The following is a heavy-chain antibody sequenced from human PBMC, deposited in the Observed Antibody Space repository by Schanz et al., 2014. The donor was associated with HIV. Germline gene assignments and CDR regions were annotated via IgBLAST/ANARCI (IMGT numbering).Heavy chain of an antibody. Sequence: QVQLVESGGGVVQPGRSLRLSCAASGFTFDSYGIHWVRQAPGKGLEWVAVISYDGTNKKFADSVKGRFTISRDNSKNTLYLQMKSLRPEDTAVYGCARQGLRFSFWLDYWGQGTPVTV. CDR2: ISYDGTNK. CDR1: GFTFDSYG. J-gene: IGHJ4*02. CDR3: ARQGLRFSFWLDY. D-gene: IGHD4-17*01. V-gene: IGHV3-30*03.